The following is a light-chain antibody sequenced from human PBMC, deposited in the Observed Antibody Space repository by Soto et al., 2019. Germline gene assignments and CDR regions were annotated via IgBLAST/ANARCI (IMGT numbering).Light chain of an antibody. Sequence: DIVMTQSPDSLAVSLGERATINCKSSQSVLHSSNNKNYLAWYQQKPRQPPKLLIYWASTRESGVPDRFSGSGSEADFTLTISSLQAEDVAVYYCQQYYSTPLTFGGGTKVEIK. CDR3: QQYYSTPLT. CDR2: WAS. V-gene: IGKV4-1*01. CDR1: QSVLHSSNNKNY. J-gene: IGKJ4*01.